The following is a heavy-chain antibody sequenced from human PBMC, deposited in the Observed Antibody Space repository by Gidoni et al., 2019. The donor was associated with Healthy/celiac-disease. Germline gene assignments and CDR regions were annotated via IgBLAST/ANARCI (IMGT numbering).Heavy chain of an antibody. Sequence: VVQPGRSLRLSCAASGFTFSSYGMHWVRQAPGKGLEWVAVIWYDGSNKYYADSVKGRFTISRDNSKNTLYLQMNSLRAEDTAVYYCARDQVGAAAGSFDYWGQGTLVTVSP. V-gene: IGHV3-33*01. CDR1: GFTFSSYG. CDR3: ARDQVGAAAGSFDY. J-gene: IGHJ4*02. CDR2: IWYDGSNK. D-gene: IGHD6-13*01.